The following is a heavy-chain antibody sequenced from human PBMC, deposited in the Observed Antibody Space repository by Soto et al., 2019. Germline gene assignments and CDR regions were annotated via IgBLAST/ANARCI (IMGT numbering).Heavy chain of an antibody. J-gene: IGHJ5*02. CDR2: TYYRSKWYN. Sequence: PSQTLSLTCAISGDSVASNSAAWNWIRQSPSRGLEWLGRTYYRSKWYNDYAVSVKSRLTINPDTSKNQFSLQLNSVTPEDTSVYYCARAGSSWYVFFYWFDPWGQGTLVTVSS. D-gene: IGHD6-13*01. CDR3: ARAGSSWYVFFYWFDP. V-gene: IGHV6-1*01. CDR1: GDSVASNSAA.